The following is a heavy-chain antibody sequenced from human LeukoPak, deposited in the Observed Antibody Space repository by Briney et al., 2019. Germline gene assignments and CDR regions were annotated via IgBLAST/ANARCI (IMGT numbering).Heavy chain of an antibody. CDR1: GGSISSSSYY. V-gene: IGHV4-39*07. D-gene: IGHD3-10*01. Sequence: SETLSLTCTVSGGSISSSSYYWGWIRQPPGKGLEWIGEINHSGSTNYNPSLKSRVTISVDTSKNQFSLKLSSVTAADTAVYYCARGSLRITMVRGVIIAFIFDYWGQGTLVTVSS. J-gene: IGHJ4*02. CDR3: ARGSLRITMVRGVIIAFIFDY. CDR2: INHSGST.